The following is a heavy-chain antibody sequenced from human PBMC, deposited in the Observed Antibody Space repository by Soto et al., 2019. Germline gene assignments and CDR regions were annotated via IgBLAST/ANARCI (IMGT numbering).Heavy chain of an antibody. CDR1: GFTFSSYW. J-gene: IGHJ4*02. CDR3: AREMIDSSGNYYGDYFDY. V-gene: IGHV3-48*04. Sequence: GGSLRLSCAASGFTFSSYWMHWVRQAPGKGLEWVSYISSASSVTKYADSVKGRFTISRDNARNSLYLQMNSLRAEDTAVYYCAREMIDSSGNYYGDYFDYWGQGILVTVSS. D-gene: IGHD3-22*01. CDR2: ISSASSVT.